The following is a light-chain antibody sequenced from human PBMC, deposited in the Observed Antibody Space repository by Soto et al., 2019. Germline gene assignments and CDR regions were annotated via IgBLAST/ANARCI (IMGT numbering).Light chain of an antibody. Sequence: QSLLNQPGSVSGSPGQSTAIACTGTISGVGLYGYVSWYQQHPGKAPQLMIYAVSNRPSGVSNRFSASKSGSTASLFISGLQAEDEADYYCRSYTSDSSYVFGSGTKVTVL. CDR3: RSYTSDSSYV. CDR2: AVS. V-gene: IGLV2-14*01. J-gene: IGLJ1*01. CDR1: ISGVGLYGY.